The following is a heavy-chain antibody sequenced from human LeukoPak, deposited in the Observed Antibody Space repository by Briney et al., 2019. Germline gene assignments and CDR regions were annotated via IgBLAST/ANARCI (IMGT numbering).Heavy chain of an antibody. CDR1: GYTFTSYY. Sequence: ASVKVSCKASGYTFTSYYMHWVRQAPGQGLEWMGIINPSGGSTSYAQKFQGRVTMTRDMSTSTVYMELSSLRSEDTAVYYCARGMVGIAVAGTANWFDPWGQGTLVTVSS. CDR3: ARGMVGIAVAGTANWFDP. J-gene: IGHJ5*02. V-gene: IGHV1-46*01. CDR2: INPSGGST. D-gene: IGHD6-19*01.